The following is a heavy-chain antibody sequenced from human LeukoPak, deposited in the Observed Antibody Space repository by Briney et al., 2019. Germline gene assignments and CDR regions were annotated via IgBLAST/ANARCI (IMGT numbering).Heavy chain of an antibody. Sequence: PGGSLRLSCAASGFTFSSYAMSWVRQAPGKGLEWVSSISSSSSYIYYADSVKGRFTISRDNAKNSLYLQMNSLRAEDTAVYYCARLESSVVPFDYWGQGTLVTVSS. CDR3: ARLESSVVPFDY. J-gene: IGHJ4*02. CDR2: ISSSSSYI. CDR1: GFTFSSYA. D-gene: IGHD2-15*01. V-gene: IGHV3-21*01.